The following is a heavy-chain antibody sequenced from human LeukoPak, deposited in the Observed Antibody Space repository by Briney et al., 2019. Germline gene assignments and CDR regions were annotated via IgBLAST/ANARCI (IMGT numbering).Heavy chain of an antibody. Sequence: GASVKVSCKASGYTFTGYAMNWVRQAPGQGLEWMGWINTNTGNPTYAQGFTGRFVFSLDTSVSTAYLQISSLKAEDTAVYYCARDHVKLGSNFHPFDAFDIWGQGTMVTVSS. D-gene: IGHD7-27*01. CDR3: ARDHVKLGSNFHPFDAFDI. CDR1: GYTFTGYA. CDR2: INTNTGNP. V-gene: IGHV7-4-1*02. J-gene: IGHJ3*02.